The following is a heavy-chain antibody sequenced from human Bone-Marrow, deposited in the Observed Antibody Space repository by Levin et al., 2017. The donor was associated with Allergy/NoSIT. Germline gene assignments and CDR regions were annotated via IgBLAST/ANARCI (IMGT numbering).Heavy chain of an antibody. CDR2: IDPTRGDT. J-gene: IGHJ4*02. CDR3: ARGGTSSNDY. V-gene: IGHV1-2*02. Sequence: GESLKISCTVSGYTFTDYYIHWVRQTPGQGLEWIGWIDPTRGDTKFAEKFHARVVLTRISSISTAYMELGRLRSDDTALYYCARGGTSSNDYWGQGTLVTVSS. D-gene: IGHD6-13*01. CDR1: GYTFTDYY.